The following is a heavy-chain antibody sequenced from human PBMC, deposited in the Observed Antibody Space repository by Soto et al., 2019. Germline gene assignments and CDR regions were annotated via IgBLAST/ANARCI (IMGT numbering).Heavy chain of an antibody. V-gene: IGHV1-2*04. Sequence: ASVKVSCKASGYTFTGYYMHWVRQAPGQGLEWMGWINPNSDGTNYAQKFKGWVTMTRDTSISTAYMELSRLRFDDTAVYYCARGRDYAYWFDPWGQGTLVTVSS. CDR3: ARGRDYAYWFDP. D-gene: IGHD4-17*01. CDR1: GYTFTGYY. J-gene: IGHJ5*02. CDR2: INPNSDGT.